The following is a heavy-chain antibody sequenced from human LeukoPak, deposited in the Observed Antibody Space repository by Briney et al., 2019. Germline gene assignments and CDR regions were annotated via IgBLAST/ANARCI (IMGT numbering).Heavy chain of an antibody. CDR2: IYYSGST. D-gene: IGHD2-2*01. V-gene: IGHV4-39*07. CDR1: GGSISSSSYY. CDR3: ARDLSEKYGFGGDIVVVPAADSAFDI. J-gene: IGHJ3*02. Sequence: SETLSLTCTVSGGSISSSSYYWGWIRQPPGKGLEWIGSIYYSGSTYYNPSLKSRVTISVDTSKNQFSLKLSSVTAADTAVYYCARDLSEKYGFGGDIVVVPAADSAFDIWGQGTMVTVSS.